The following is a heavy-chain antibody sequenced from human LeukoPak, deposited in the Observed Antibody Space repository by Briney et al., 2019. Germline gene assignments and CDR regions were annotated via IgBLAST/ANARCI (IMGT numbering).Heavy chain of an antibody. CDR1: GFTFSSYW. CDR3: ARDQVYCSSTSCVTLDY. J-gene: IGHJ4*02. Sequence: GGSLRPSCAASGFTFSSYWMSWVRQAPGKGLEWVANIKQDGSEKYYVDSVKGRFTISRDNAKNSLYLQMNSLRAEDTAVYYCARDQVYCSSTSCVTLDYWGQGTLVTVSS. V-gene: IGHV3-7*01. D-gene: IGHD2-2*01. CDR2: IKQDGSEK.